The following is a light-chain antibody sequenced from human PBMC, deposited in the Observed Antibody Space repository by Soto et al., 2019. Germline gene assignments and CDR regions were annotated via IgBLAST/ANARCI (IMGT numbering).Light chain of an antibody. CDR2: KAS. Sequence: IQMTQSPSTLSASVGDRVTITCQASQTISNWLAWYQQKPGKAPKLLIYKASTLESGVPSRFSGSGSGTEFTLTISSLQPEDFATYYCQQYKSYSQTFGQGTKVEIK. J-gene: IGKJ1*01. CDR3: QQYKSYSQT. CDR1: QTISNW. V-gene: IGKV1-5*03.